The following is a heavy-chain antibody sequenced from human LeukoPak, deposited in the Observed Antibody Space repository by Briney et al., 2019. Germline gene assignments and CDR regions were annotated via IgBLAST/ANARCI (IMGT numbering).Heavy chain of an antibody. Sequence: SETLSLTCTVSGASINSSGYYWSCIRQHPVKGLEWIGYIFYNGNTYYNPSVKSRVTISGDTSKNRFSLNLRSVTAADTAMYYCVRGMRSGGNSPWDSWGQGTLVTVSS. V-gene: IGHV4-31*03. D-gene: IGHD4-23*01. CDR2: IFYNGNT. CDR1: GASINSSGYY. J-gene: IGHJ4*02. CDR3: VRGMRSGGNSPWDS.